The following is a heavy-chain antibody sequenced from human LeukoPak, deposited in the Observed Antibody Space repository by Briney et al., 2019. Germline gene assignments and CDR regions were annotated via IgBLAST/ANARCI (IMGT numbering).Heavy chain of an antibody. Sequence: PSQTLSLTCAVSGGSISSGGYSWSWIRQPPGKRLEWIGYIYHSGSTYYNPSLKSRVTISVDRSKNQFSLKLSSVTAADTAVYYCAREVYYGSGSYYEGWFDPWGQGTLVTVSS. CDR2: IYHSGST. V-gene: IGHV4-30-2*01. CDR1: GGSISSGGYS. J-gene: IGHJ5*02. D-gene: IGHD3-10*01. CDR3: AREVYYGSGSYYEGWFDP.